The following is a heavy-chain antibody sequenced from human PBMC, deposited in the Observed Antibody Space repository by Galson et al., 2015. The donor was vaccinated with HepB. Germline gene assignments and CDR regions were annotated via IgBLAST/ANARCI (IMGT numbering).Heavy chain of an antibody. Sequence: LRLSCAVSGFTFSDHYIDWVRQAPGKGLEWVGRSRNKPKGYSTAYAASVKGRFTVSRDDSKNSVFLQMNSLRSEDTAVYYCARSEVTTVVTDFDSWGQGTLVTVSS. CDR2: SRNKPKGYST. V-gene: IGHV3-72*01. D-gene: IGHD4-23*01. J-gene: IGHJ4*02. CDR1: GFTFSDHY. CDR3: ARSEVTTVVTDFDS.